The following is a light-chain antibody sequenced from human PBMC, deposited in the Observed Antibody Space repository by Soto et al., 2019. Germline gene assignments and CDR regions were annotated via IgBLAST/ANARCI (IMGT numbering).Light chain of an antibody. CDR3: QHYGTSSWP. Sequence: EIVLTQSPGTLSLSPGETATLSCRASQSVSSTYLGWYQQRRGQAPRLLIYETSSRATGIPDRFSGSGSGTDFTLTINRLEPEDFAVYYCQHYGTSSWPFGQGTRVEIK. CDR1: QSVSSTY. CDR2: ETS. V-gene: IGKV3-20*01. J-gene: IGKJ1*01.